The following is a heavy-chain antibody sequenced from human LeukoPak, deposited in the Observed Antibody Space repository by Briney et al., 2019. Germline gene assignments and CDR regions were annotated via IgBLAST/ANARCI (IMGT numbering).Heavy chain of an antibody. CDR3: ARLIDYGDYRY. J-gene: IGHJ4*02. D-gene: IGHD4-17*01. CDR1: GFTVSSNY. Sequence: GGYLRLSCAASGFTVSSNYMSWVRQAPGKGLEWVSVIYSGGSTYYADSVKGRFTISRDNSKNTLYLQMNSLRAEDTAVYYCARLIDYGDYRYWGQGTLVTVSS. CDR2: IYSGGST. V-gene: IGHV3-53*01.